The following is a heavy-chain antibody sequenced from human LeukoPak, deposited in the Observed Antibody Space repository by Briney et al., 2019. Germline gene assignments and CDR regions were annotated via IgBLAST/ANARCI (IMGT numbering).Heavy chain of an antibody. CDR1: GFTFTSYT. CDR2: ISFSSTTI. Sequence: GGSLRLSCAASGFTFTSYTMNWVRQAPGKGLEWVSYISFSSTTIYYADSVKGRFTISRDNAKNSLYLQMNSLRAEDTAVYYCAKEAGLGAPAPLDYWGQGTLVTVSS. J-gene: IGHJ4*02. D-gene: IGHD1-26*01. CDR3: AKEAGLGAPAPLDY. V-gene: IGHV3-48*04.